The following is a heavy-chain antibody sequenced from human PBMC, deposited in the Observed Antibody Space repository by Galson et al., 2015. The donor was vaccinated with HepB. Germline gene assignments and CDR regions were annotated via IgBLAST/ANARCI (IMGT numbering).Heavy chain of an antibody. D-gene: IGHD2-2*01. V-gene: IGHV5-51*01. CDR2: IYPGDSET. Sequence: QSGAEVKKPGESLKISCKASGYSFRNYWIGWVRQMPGKGLECMGIIYPGDSETRYSPSFQGQVTPSADKSTNTAYLQWSSLKASDTAMYYCARLGHEGYHYYGMDVWGQGTTDTVSS. J-gene: IGHJ6*02. CDR1: GYSFRNYW. CDR3: ARLGHEGYHYYGMDV.